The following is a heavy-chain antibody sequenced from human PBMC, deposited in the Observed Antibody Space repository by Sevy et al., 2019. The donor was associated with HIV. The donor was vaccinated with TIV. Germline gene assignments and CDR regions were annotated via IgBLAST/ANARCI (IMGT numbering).Heavy chain of an antibody. CDR3: ARHPNGDYTNYFDP. CDR1: GGSISSSGYY. D-gene: IGHD4-17*01. J-gene: IGHJ5*02. V-gene: IGHV4-39*01. Sequence: SETLSLTCTVSGGSISSSGYYWGWIRQPPGKGLAWIGSISYSGSTYYSPSLKSRVTISVDTSKNQFSLNLSSVTAADTAVFYCARHPNGDYTNYFDPWGQGTLVTVSS. CDR2: ISYSGST.